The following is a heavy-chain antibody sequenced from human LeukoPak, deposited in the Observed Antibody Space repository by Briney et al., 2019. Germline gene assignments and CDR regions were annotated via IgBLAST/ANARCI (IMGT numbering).Heavy chain of an antibody. Sequence: SETLSLTCAVYGGSFSDYFWGWIRQPPGKGLEWIGEINHSGRTYYNPSLKSRVTISVDTSKNQFSLNLSSVTAADTALYYCARDAVLVPAAIHYGMDVWGQGTTVTVSS. CDR2: INHSGRT. V-gene: IGHV4-34*01. CDR3: ARDAVLVPAAIHYGMDV. D-gene: IGHD2-2*01. CDR1: GGSFSDYF. J-gene: IGHJ6*02.